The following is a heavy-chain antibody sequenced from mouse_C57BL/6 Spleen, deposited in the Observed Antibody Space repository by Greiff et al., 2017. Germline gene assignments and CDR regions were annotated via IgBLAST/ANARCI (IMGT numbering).Heavy chain of an antibody. D-gene: IGHD3-3*01. V-gene: IGHV5-16*01. J-gene: IGHJ1*03. CDR1: GFTFSDYY. Sequence: EVQLVESEGGLVQPGSSMTLSCTASGFTFSDYYMAWVRQVPEKGLEWVANINYDGSSTYYLDSLKSRFIISRDNAKNILYLQMSSLKSEDTATYYCAREDTGYFDVWGTGTTVTVSS. CDR3: AREDTGYFDV. CDR2: INYDGSST.